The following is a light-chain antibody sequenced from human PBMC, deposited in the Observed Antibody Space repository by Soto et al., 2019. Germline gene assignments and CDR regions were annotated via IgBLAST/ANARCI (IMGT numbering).Light chain of an antibody. CDR1: QRVGSSY. V-gene: IGKV3-20*01. Sequence: ILLPKSPETQCLSPGESATLSCRASQRVGSSYLAWYQQKPGQAPRLLIYVASSGATGIPDRFSGSGSGTDFTLTISRLEPEDFAVYYCQQYGRSGKFGQGTKVDIK. CDR2: VAS. J-gene: IGKJ1*01. CDR3: QQYGRSGK.